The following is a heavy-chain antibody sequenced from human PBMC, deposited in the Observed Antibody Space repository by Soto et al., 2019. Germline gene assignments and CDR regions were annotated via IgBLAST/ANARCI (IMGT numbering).Heavy chain of an antibody. Sequence: QVQLVQSGAEVKKPGASVKVSCKASGYTFTSHGISWVRQAPGQGLEWMGWISAYNGDTNYAQKLQGRVTVTTDTYSSPAYMELRSLRSEDTAVYCCASMVRGYNIDYSPYIDVWGQGTTVTVSS. V-gene: IGHV1-18*01. J-gene: IGHJ6*03. CDR1: GYTFTSHG. CDR2: ISAYNGDT. D-gene: IGHD3-10*01. CDR3: ASMVRGYNIDYSPYIDV.